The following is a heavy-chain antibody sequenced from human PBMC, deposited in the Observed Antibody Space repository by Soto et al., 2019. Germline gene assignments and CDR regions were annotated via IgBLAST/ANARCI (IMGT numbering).Heavy chain of an antibody. Sequence: ASVKVSCKACGYTFTSYAMHWVRQAPGQRLEWMGWINAGNGNTKYSQKFQGRVTITRDTSASTAYMELSSLRSEDTAVYYCAGAPNYCSSTSCYEGFFDYWGQGTLVTVSS. CDR2: INAGNGNT. V-gene: IGHV1-3*01. CDR1: GYTFTSYA. CDR3: AGAPNYCSSTSCYEGFFDY. D-gene: IGHD2-2*01. J-gene: IGHJ4*02.